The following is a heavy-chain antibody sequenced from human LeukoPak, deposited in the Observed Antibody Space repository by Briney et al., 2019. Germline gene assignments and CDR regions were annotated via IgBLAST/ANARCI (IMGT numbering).Heavy chain of an antibody. CDR2: MKKDGSET. CDR3: TRELPREVTLDY. D-gene: IGHD2-21*02. V-gene: IGHV3-7*01. J-gene: IGHJ4*01. Sequence: PGGSLRLSCVVSGFTFSSYSMIWVRQAPGKGLQWVANMKKDGSETKYVESVKGRFTISRDNAKNSLYLQMNSLRAEDTAVYFCTRELPREVTLDYWGQGTLVTVSS. CDR1: GFTFSSYS.